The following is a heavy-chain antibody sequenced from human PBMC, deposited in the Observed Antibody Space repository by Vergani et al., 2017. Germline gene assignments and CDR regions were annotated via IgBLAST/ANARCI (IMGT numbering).Heavy chain of an antibody. Sequence: QVQLVQSGAEVKKPGASVKVSCKVSGYTLTEFSMHWVRQAPGKGLEWMGGFDPEDGETIYSQKIQGRVTMTEDTSTDTAYMELSSLRSEDTAVYYCATSFLLSGAAAGYRGWFDPWGQGTLVTVSS. CDR3: ATSFLLSGAAAGYRGWFDP. J-gene: IGHJ5*02. D-gene: IGHD6-13*01. CDR1: GYTLTEFS. V-gene: IGHV1-24*01. CDR2: FDPEDGET.